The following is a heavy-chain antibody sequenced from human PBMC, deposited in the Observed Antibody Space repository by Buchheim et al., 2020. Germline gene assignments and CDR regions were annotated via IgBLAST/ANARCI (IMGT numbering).Heavy chain of an antibody. D-gene: IGHD1-26*01. Sequence: EVQLVESGGGLVQPGGSLRLSCAASGFVLRSNAMNWVRQAPGKGLEWVSYIDGSSSNLYYTDSVKGRFTISRDNAKNSLYLQMNSLRDEDTAVYYCARSGVWELAGLDCWGQGTL. CDR2: IDGSSSNL. V-gene: IGHV3-48*02. CDR3: ARSGVWELAGLDC. J-gene: IGHJ4*02. CDR1: GFVLRSNA.